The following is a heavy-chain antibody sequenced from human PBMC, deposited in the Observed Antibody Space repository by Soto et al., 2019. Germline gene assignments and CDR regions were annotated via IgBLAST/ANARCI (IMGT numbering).Heavy chain of an antibody. V-gene: IGHV1-2*04. J-gene: IGHJ4*02. CDR3: ARSPGGVATATYYFDY. D-gene: IGHD2-21*02. CDR2: INPNSGGT. Sequence: ASVKVSCKASGYTFTGYYMHWVRQAPGQGLEWMGWINPNSGGTNYAQKFQGWVTMTRDTSISTAYMELSRLRSDDTAVYYCARSPGGVATATYYFDYWGQGTLVTVSS. CDR1: GYTFTGYY.